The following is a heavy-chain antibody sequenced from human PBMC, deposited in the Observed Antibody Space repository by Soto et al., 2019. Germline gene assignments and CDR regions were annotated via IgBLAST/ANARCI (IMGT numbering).Heavy chain of an antibody. CDR3: ARGSYCSSTSCYTWTRGWFDP. Sequence: PSETLSLTCTVSGGSISSSSYYWGWIRQPPGKGLEWIGSIYYSGSTYYNPSLKSRVTISVDTSKNQFSLKLSSVTAADTAVYYCARGSYCSSTSCYTWTRGWFDPWGKGTRVTVSS. CDR2: IYYSGST. CDR1: GGSISSSSYY. D-gene: IGHD2-2*02. V-gene: IGHV4-39*01. J-gene: IGHJ5*02.